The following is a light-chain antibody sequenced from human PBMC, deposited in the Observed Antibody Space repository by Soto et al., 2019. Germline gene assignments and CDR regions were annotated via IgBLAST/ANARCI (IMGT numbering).Light chain of an antibody. CDR3: GTWDSSLSAVV. Sequence: QSVLTQPPSVSAAPGQKVTISCSGSSSNIGNSYVSWYQQLPGTAPKLLIYDNNQRPSGIPDRFSGSKSGTSASLGITGLQTGDEADYYCGTWDSSLSAVVFGGGTKLTAL. J-gene: IGLJ2*01. V-gene: IGLV1-51*01. CDR1: SSNIGNSY. CDR2: DNN.